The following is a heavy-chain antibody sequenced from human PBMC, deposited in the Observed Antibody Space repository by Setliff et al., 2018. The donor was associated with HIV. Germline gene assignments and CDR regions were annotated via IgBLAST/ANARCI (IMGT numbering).Heavy chain of an antibody. CDR3: ARMYSGYDWSPAGARTRYFDY. Sequence: SETLSLTCAVSGYSISSGYYWGWIRQPPGKGLEWIGSIYHRGRPKYNPSLNSRVTISVDTSKNQFSLKLGSVTAADTAVYYCARMYSGYDWSPAGARTRYFDYWGQGTLVTVSS. CDR2: IYHRGRP. V-gene: IGHV4-38-2*01. D-gene: IGHD5-12*01. CDR1: GYSISSGYY. J-gene: IGHJ4*02.